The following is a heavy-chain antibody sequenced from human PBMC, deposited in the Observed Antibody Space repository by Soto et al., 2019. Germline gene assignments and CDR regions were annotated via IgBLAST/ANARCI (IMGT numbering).Heavy chain of an antibody. CDR1: GQSFASYW. V-gene: IGHV5-51*01. Sequence: SLEISCHGCGQSFASYWIVRVRQMPGKGLEWMGIIYPGDSDTTYSPSFQGKVTISADKSISTAYLQWSSLKASDTAMYYCERWVRIAAAGRAFDIWGQGTMVTVSS. D-gene: IGHD6-13*01. CDR3: ERWVRIAAAGRAFDI. CDR2: IYPGDSDT. J-gene: IGHJ3*02.